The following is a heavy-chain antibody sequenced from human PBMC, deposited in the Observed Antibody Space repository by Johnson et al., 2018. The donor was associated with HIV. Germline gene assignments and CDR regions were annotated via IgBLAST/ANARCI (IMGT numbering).Heavy chain of an antibody. J-gene: IGHJ3*02. D-gene: IGHD1-26*01. CDR3: AKAWELLGRRAALDI. CDR1: GLTFSSYG. CDR2: IWYDGSNK. Sequence: VQLVESGGGVVQPGRSLRLSCAASGLTFSSYGMHWVRQAPGKGLEWVAVIWYDGSNKDYADSVKGRFTISRDNSKNTLYLQMESLRVEDTAIYYCAKAWELLGRRAALDIWGQGTMVTVSS. V-gene: IGHV3-33*06.